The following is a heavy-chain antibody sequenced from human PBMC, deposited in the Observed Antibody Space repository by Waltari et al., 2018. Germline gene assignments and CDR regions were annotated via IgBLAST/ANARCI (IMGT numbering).Heavy chain of an antibody. CDR3: ASTQLVPDAFDI. CDR2: ISGSCGST. Sequence: EVQLLESGGGLVQPGGSLGLSCAASGFTFSSFAMSWVRQAPGKGLEWVSAISGSCGSTYYADSVKGRFTISRDNSKNTLYLQMNSLRAEDTAVYYCASTQLVPDAFDIWGQGTMVTVSS. V-gene: IGHV3-23*01. CDR1: GFTFSSFA. D-gene: IGHD6-13*01. J-gene: IGHJ3*02.